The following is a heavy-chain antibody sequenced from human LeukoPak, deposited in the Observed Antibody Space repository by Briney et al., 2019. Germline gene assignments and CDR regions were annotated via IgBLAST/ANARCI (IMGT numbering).Heavy chain of an antibody. CDR3: ARERDDSSGYYLEDY. CDR2: VNHSGST. D-gene: IGHD3-22*01. J-gene: IGHJ4*02. Sequence: SETLSLTCAVYGGSFSGYYWSWIRQPPGKGLGWIGEVNHSGSTNYNPSLKSRVTISVDTSKNQFSLKLSSVTAADTAVYYCARERDDSSGYYLEDYWGQGTLVTVSS. V-gene: IGHV4-34*01. CDR1: GGSFSGYY.